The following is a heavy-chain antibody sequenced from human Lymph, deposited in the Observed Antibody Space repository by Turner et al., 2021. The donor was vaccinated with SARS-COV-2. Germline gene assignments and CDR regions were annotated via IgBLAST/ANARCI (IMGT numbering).Heavy chain of an antibody. CDR3: ARHGFSGWYGGGMDV. CDR1: GGSISSYY. CDR2: IHYSGST. V-gene: IGHV4-59*08. J-gene: IGHJ6*02. D-gene: IGHD6-19*01. Sequence: QVQLQESGPGLVRPSETPSLTCTVSGGSISSYYWSWIRQPPGEGLEWIGYIHYSGSTNYNLSLKSRVTISVDTSKNQFSLKLSSVTAADTAVYYCARHGFSGWYGGGMDVWGQGTTVTVSS.